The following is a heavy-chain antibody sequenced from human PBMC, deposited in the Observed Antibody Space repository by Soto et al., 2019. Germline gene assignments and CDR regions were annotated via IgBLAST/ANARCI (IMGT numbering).Heavy chain of an antibody. CDR3: ARVGGSYYYYYGMDV. Sequence: QVQLVQSGAEVKKPGSSVKVSCRASGGTFSSYAISWVRQAPGQGLEWMGGIIPIFGTANYAQKFQGRVTITADKSTSTAYMEVSSLRSEATAVYYCARVGGSYYYYYGMDVWGQGTTVTVSS. CDR2: IIPIFGTA. D-gene: IGHD1-26*01. J-gene: IGHJ6*02. V-gene: IGHV1-69*06. CDR1: GGTFSSYA.